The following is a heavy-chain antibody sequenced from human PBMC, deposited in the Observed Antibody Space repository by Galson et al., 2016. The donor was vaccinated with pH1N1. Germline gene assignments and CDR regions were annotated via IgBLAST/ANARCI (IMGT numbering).Heavy chain of an antibody. J-gene: IGHJ4*02. V-gene: IGHV3-72*01. Sequence: SLRLSCAASGFTLGDFYMDWVRQAPGKGLEWVGRITKRPEGYTTQDAASVRGRFIISREDSKDLLYLQMNSLRAEDTAIYYCAKDWGWQLDPSPFDYWGQGTLVTVSS. CDR3: AKDWGWQLDPSPFDY. CDR1: GFTLGDFY. D-gene: IGHD4-23*01. CDR2: ITKRPEGYTT.